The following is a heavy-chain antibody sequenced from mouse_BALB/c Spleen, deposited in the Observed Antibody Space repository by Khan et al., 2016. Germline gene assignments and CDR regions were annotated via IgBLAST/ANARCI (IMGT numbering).Heavy chain of an antibody. CDR3: ARSRRFYALDY. Sequence: QVQLQQSGPELVKPGASVKMSCKASGYTFTSYVMHWVKQRPGQGLEWIGVINPGSGGTDYNEKFKGKSTLTADKSSSTAYMQLSSLTSDDSAVXFCARSRRFYALDYWGQGTSVTVSS. V-gene: IGHV1-54*01. CDR2: INPGSGGT. J-gene: IGHJ4*01. CDR1: GYTFTSYV.